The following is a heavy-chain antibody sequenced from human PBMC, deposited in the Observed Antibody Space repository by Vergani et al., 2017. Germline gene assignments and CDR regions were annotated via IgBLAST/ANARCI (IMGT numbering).Heavy chain of an antibody. CDR2: INHSGST. Sequence: QVQLQQWGAGLLKPSATLSLTCAVYGGSFSGYYWSWIRQPPGKGLEWIGEINHSGSTNYNPSLKSRVTISVDTSKNQFSLKLSSVTAADTAVYYCAREGVDYYDSSGYYYYGMDVWGQGTTVTVSS. J-gene: IGHJ6*02. CDR3: AREGVDYYDSSGYYYYGMDV. V-gene: IGHV4-34*01. CDR1: GGSFSGYY. D-gene: IGHD3-22*01.